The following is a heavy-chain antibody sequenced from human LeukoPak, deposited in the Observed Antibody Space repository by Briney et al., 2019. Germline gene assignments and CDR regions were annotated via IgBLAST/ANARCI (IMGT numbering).Heavy chain of an antibody. CDR3: ARAVSSSWYVY. CDR2: ISAYNGNT. Sequence: ASVTVSCKASGYTFTSYDINWVRQATGQGLEWMGWISAYNGNTNYAQKLQGRVTMTTDTSTSTAYMELRSLRSDDTAVYYCARAVSSSWYVYWGQGTLVTVSS. D-gene: IGHD6-13*01. J-gene: IGHJ4*02. CDR1: GYTFTSYD. V-gene: IGHV1-18*01.